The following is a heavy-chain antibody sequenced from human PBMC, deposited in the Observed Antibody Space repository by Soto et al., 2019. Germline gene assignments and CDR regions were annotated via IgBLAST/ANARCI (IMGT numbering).Heavy chain of an antibody. J-gene: IGHJ4*02. D-gene: IGHD5-12*01. V-gene: IGHV3-30*18. CDR2: ISYDGSNK. CDR1: GFTFSSYG. Sequence: GGSLRLSCAASGFTFSSYGMHWVRQAPGKGLEWVAVISYDGSNKYYADSVKGRFTISRDNSKNTLYLQMNSLRAEDTAVYYCAKDYAPLRNYFDYWGQGTLVTVSS. CDR3: AKDYAPLRNYFDY.